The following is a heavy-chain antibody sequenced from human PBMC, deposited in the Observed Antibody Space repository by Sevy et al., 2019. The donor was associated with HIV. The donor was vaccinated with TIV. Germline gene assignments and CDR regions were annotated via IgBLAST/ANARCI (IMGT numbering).Heavy chain of an antibody. CDR3: ARDRRNTGSYYDGMDV. CDR1: GFTFSNYA. CDR2: IPTDGNNK. D-gene: IGHD1-26*01. V-gene: IGHV3-30*04. J-gene: IGHJ6*02. Sequence: GGSLRLSCAASGFTFSNYAMHWVRQAPGKGLEWVAVIPTDGNNKYYADSVKGRFTISRDNFQNTLYMHMNSLSPEDTAIYYCARDRRNTGSYYDGMDVWGQGTTVTVSS.